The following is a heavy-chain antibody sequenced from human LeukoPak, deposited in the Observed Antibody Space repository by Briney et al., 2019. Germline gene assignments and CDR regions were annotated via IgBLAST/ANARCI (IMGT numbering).Heavy chain of an antibody. V-gene: IGHV1-69*13. CDR1: GGTFSSYA. CDR2: IIPIFGTA. CDR3: ARDIDPMVRGVTFDY. Sequence: ASVKVSCKASGGTFSSYAISWVRQAPGQGLEWMGGIIPIFGTANYAQKFQGRVTITADESTSTAYMELSSLRSEDTAVYYCARDIDPMVRGVTFDYWGQGTLVTVSS. D-gene: IGHD3-10*01. J-gene: IGHJ4*02.